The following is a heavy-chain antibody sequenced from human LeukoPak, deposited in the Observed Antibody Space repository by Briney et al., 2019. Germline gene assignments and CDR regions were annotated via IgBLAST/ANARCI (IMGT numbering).Heavy chain of an antibody. V-gene: IGHV4-59*08. CDR2: IYYSGST. J-gene: IGHJ5*02. Sequence: SETLSLTCTVSGGSISSYYWSWIRQPPGKGLEWIGYIYYSGSTNYNPSLKSRVTISVDTSKNQFSLKLSSVTAADTAVYYCARGADYGDYRNWFDPWGQGTLVTVSS. CDR3: ARGADYGDYRNWFDP. D-gene: IGHD4-17*01. CDR1: GGSISSYY.